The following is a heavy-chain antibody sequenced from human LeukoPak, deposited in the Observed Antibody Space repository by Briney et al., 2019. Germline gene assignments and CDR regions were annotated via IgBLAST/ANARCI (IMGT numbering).Heavy chain of an antibody. Sequence: GGSLRLSCAASGFAFSDYYTSCIRQAPGEGLEWVSYICDSGRTIYYADSVKGRFTISSDNAKNSVYLQRSKLGAEDTVVYCCARDRLGDYDHSGYYDKWGQGTLVTVSS. CDR3: ARDRLGDYDHSGYYDK. CDR2: ICDSGRTI. CDR1: GFAFSDYY. V-gene: IGHV3-11*01. J-gene: IGHJ4*02. D-gene: IGHD3-22*01.